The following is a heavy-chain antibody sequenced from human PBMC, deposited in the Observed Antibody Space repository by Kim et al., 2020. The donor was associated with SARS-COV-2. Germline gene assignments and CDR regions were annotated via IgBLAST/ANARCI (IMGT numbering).Heavy chain of an antibody. D-gene: IGHD6-13*01. Sequence: DPVKGRITNSRDNAKNTRYLKMNSLRAEDTAVYYCARVGTIAAAGSSDYWGQGTLVTVSS. CDR3: ARVGTIAAAGSSDY. V-gene: IGHV3-11*05. J-gene: IGHJ4*02.